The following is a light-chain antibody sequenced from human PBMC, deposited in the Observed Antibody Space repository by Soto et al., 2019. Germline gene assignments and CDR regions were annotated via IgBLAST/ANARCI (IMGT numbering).Light chain of an antibody. Sequence: QSVLTQPPSVYGAPGQRVTISCTGSSYNIGAGYDVHWYQQLPGTAPKLLLYGNSNRPSGVPDRFSGSKSGASASLAITGLQAEDEADYYCQSYDTSLTVVFGGGTKLTVL. J-gene: IGLJ2*01. CDR3: QSYDTSLTVV. CDR1: SYNIGAGYD. V-gene: IGLV1-40*01. CDR2: GNS.